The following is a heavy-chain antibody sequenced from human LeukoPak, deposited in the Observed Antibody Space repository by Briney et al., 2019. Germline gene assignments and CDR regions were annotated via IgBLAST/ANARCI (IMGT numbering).Heavy chain of an antibody. V-gene: IGHV4-59*01. Sequence: SETLSLTCTVSGGSISSYYWSWIRQPPGKGLEWIGYIYYSGSTNYNPSLKSRVTISVDTSKNQFSLKLSSVTAADTAVYYCARGTYSGSYWGPNWFDPWGQGTLVTVSS. CDR2: IYYSGST. D-gene: IGHD1-26*01. CDR1: GGSISSYY. J-gene: IGHJ5*02. CDR3: ARGTYSGSYWGPNWFDP.